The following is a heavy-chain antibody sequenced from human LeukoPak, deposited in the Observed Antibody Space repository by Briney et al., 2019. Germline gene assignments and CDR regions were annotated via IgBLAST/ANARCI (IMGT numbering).Heavy chain of an antibody. D-gene: IGHD5-18*01. J-gene: IGHJ4*02. CDR3: TTDPDTTGEDTAMVFFDY. V-gene: IGHV3-30*02. CDR1: GFTFSSYG. Sequence: PGGSLRLSCAASGFTFSSYGMHWVRQAPGKGLEWVAFIRYDGSNKYYADSVKGRFTISRDNSKNTLYLQMNSLKTEDTAVYYCTTDPDTTGEDTAMVFFDYWGQGTLVTVSS. CDR2: IRYDGSNK.